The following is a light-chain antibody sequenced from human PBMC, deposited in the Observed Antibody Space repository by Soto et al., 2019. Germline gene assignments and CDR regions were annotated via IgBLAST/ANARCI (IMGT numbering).Light chain of an antibody. J-gene: IGKJ4*01. Sequence: ETVMTQSPATLSVSPGERATLSCSASETISSNLACYQQKPGQAPRLVMFRTSTRATGIPARFSGSGSGTEFNITISSLQSEDSAVYYCQQYNNWTRATLGGGTKVDIK. CDR1: ETISSN. V-gene: IGKV3-15*01. CDR3: QQYNNWTRAT. CDR2: RTS.